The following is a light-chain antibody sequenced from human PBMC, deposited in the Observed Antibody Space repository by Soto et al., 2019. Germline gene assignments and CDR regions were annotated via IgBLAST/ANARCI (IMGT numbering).Light chain of an antibody. CDR3: QQYNSYSPRT. V-gene: IGKV1-5*01. J-gene: IGKJ1*01. Sequence: DVQLKQALSTLSAYVGDRVTISSCGSQSIGNWLAWYQQKPGKAPNLLIYDASTLENGVPSRFSGSASGTDFTLTISSLQPYDFATYYCQQYNSYSPRTFGQGTKVDIK. CDR1: QSIGNW. CDR2: DAS.